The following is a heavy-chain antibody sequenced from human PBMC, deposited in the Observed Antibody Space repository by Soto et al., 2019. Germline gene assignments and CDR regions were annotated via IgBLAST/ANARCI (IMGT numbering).Heavy chain of an antibody. CDR3: ARDRGYDTWDNNWFDP. CDR2: ISAYNGNT. V-gene: IGHV1-18*01. J-gene: IGHJ5*02. CDR1: GYTFTSYG. D-gene: IGHD3-22*01. Sequence: QVQLVQSGAEVKKPGASVKVSCKASGYTFTSYGISWVRQAPGQGLEWMGWISAYNGNTNYAQKLQGRVTMTTDTSTSTVYMELRSLRSDDTAVYYCARDRGYDTWDNNWFDPWGQGTLVTVSS.